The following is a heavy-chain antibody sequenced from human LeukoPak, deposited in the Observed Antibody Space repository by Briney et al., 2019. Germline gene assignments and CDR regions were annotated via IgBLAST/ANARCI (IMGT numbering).Heavy chain of an antibody. CDR3: ARGLIAAAGMDV. D-gene: IGHD6-13*01. CDR2: ISAYNGNT. V-gene: IGHV1-18*01. CDR1: GYTFTNYD. Sequence: GASVKVSCKASGYTFTNYDISWVRQAPGQGREWMGWISAYNGNTNYAQKFQGRVTMTTDTSTTTAYMELRTLKSDDTAVYFCARGLIAAAGMDVWGKGTTVTVSS. J-gene: IGHJ6*04.